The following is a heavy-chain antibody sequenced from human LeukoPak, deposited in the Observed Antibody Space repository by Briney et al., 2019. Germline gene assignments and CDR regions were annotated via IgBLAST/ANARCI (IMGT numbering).Heavy chain of an antibody. CDR2: ISSSGSTI. CDR1: GFTFSSYE. Sequence: GGSLRLSCTASGFTFSSYEMNWVRQAPGKGLEWVSYISSSGSTIYYADSVKGRFTISRDNAKNSLYLQMNSLRAEDTAVYYCAELGITMIGGVWGKGTTVTTSS. J-gene: IGHJ6*04. CDR3: AELGITMIGGV. V-gene: IGHV3-48*03. D-gene: IGHD3-10*02.